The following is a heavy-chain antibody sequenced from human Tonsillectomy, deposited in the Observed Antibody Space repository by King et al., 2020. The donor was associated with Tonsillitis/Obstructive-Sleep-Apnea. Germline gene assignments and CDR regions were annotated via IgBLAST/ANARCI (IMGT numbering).Heavy chain of an antibody. CDR2: IYYSGST. CDR3: ARQLPYYFDSSGYYDY. Sequence: QLQESGPGLVKPSETLSLTCTVSGGSISSSSYYWGWIRQPPGKGLAWIGSIYYSGSTYYNPSLKSRVTISVDTSKNQFSLRLSSVTAADTAVYYCARQLPYYFDSSGYYDYWGQGTLGTVSS. J-gene: IGHJ4*02. D-gene: IGHD3-22*01. V-gene: IGHV4-39*01. CDR1: GGSISSSSYY.